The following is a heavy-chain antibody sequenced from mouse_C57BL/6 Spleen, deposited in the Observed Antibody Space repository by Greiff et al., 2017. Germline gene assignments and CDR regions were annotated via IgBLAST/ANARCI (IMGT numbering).Heavy chain of an antibody. J-gene: IGHJ4*01. CDR2: INPSNGGT. CDR1: GYTSTSSW. CDR3: ARDPYYYAMDY. Sequence: VQLQQPGTELVKPGASVKLSCKASGYTSTSSWMHWVKQRPGQGLEWIGNINPSNGGTNYNEKFKSKATLTVVKSSSTAYMQLSSLTSEDSAVYYCARDPYYYAMDYWGQGTSVTVSA. V-gene: IGHV1-53*01.